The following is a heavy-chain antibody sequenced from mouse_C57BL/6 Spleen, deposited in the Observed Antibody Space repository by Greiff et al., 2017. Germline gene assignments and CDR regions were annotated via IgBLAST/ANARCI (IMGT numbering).Heavy chain of an antibody. D-gene: IGHD1-1*01. CDR1: GYTFTDYY. V-gene: IGHV1-76*01. CDR2: IYPGSGNT. CDR3: ARSWDYGSSPWFAY. Sequence: VHLVESGAELVRPGASVKLSCKASGYTFTDYYINWVKQRPGQGLEWIARIYPGSGNTYYNEKFKGKATLTAEKSSSTAYMQLSSLTSEDSAVYFCARSWDYGSSPWFAYWGQGTLVTVSA. J-gene: IGHJ3*01.